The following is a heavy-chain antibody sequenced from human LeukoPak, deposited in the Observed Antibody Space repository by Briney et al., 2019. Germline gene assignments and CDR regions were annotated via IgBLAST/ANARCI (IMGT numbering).Heavy chain of an antibody. CDR1: GFTFSSYS. Sequence: GGSLRLSCAASGFTFSSYSMNWVRQAPGKGLEWVSYISSSSSTIYYADSVRGRFTISRDNAKNSLYLQMNSLRGEDTAVYYCARKTGGSLNIWGQGTMVTVSS. CDR2: ISSSSSTI. V-gene: IGHV3-48*01. CDR3: ARKTGGSLNI. J-gene: IGHJ3*02. D-gene: IGHD7-27*01.